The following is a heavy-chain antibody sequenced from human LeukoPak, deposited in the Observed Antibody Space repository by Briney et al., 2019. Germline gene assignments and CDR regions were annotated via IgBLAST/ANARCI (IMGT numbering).Heavy chain of an antibody. D-gene: IGHD6-13*01. V-gene: IGHV1-18*01. Sequence: GASVKVSCKASGYTYTNYAITWVRQAPGQGLDWMGWISAYNGHTNFAQNFQGRVTMTTDTSTSTAYMELRSLRSDDTAVYYCARDLAASGSRVFDIWGQGTMVTVSS. J-gene: IGHJ3*02. CDR2: ISAYNGHT. CDR3: ARDLAASGSRVFDI. CDR1: GYTYTNYA.